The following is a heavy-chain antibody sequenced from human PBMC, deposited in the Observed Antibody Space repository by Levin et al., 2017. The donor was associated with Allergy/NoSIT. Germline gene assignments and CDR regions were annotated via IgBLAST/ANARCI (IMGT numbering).Heavy chain of an antibody. CDR3: ARLGRGYDFWSGYPSAGMFDY. CDR1: GASVTSSSYY. Sequence: SETLSLTCTVSGASVTSSSYYWGWIRQPPGKGLECIGTIYYTGSTYFNPSLKSRVTISIDTPKNQFSLNLSSVTAADTAVYYCARLGRGYDFWSGYPSAGMFDYWGQGILVTVSS. V-gene: IGHV4-39*01. CDR2: IYYTGST. J-gene: IGHJ4*02. D-gene: IGHD3-3*01.